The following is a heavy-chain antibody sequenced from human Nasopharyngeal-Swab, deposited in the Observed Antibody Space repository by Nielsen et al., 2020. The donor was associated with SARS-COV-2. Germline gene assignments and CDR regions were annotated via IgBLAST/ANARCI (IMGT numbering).Heavy chain of an antibody. CDR3: ARQSPDDFWSGYYPPDAFDI. V-gene: IGHV4-39*01. CDR2: IYYSGST. Sequence: SETLSLTCTVSGGSISSSSYYWGWVRQPPGKGLEWIGSIYYSGSTYYNSSLKSRVTISVDTSKNQFSLKPSSVTAADTAVYYCARQSPDDFWSGYYPPDAFDIWGQGTMVTVSS. D-gene: IGHD3-3*01. CDR1: GGSISSSSYY. J-gene: IGHJ3*02.